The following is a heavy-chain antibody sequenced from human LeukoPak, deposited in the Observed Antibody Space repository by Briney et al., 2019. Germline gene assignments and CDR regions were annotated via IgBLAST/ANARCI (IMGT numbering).Heavy chain of an antibody. J-gene: IGHJ4*02. V-gene: IGHV3-23*05. CDR1: GFTFSSFD. Sequence: GGSLRLSCAASGFTFSSFDMSWVRQAPGKGLEWVSTLAWLDTSCTEYYADSVKGRFSISRDNSRSTLSLQMNSLRVEDTAIYYCARDSQGCFDFWGQGTLVTVS. CDR2: WLDTSCTE. CDR3: ARDSQGCFDF.